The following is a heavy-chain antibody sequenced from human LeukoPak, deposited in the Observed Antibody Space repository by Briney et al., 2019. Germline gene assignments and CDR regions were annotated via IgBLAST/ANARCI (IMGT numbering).Heavy chain of an antibody. J-gene: IGHJ4*02. CDR1: GGSISTDHW. CDR2: IDHSGST. CDR3: ARVLRPTGDYYFDF. D-gene: IGHD2-21*01. V-gene: IGHV4-4*02. Sequence: SGTLSLTCAVSGGSISTDHWWSWVRQPPGKGLEWIGEIDHSGSTNYNPSLKSRVTISVDKSKNQFSLNLSSVTAADTAIYYCARVLRPTGDYYFDFWGQGTLVTVSS.